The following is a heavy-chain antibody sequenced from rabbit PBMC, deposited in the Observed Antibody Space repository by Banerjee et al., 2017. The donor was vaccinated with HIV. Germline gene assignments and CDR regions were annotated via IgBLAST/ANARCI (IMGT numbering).Heavy chain of an antibody. Sequence: QEQLVESGGGLVQPEGSLTLTCTASGSTLSRYYIYWVRQAPGKGLEWIACIGTGSGTTYYASWAKGRFTISKTSSTTVTLQMTSLTAADTATYFCAREESDGGGHLKLWGQGTLVTVS. D-gene: IGHD2-1*01. CDR2: IGTGSGTT. CDR3: AREESDGGGHLKL. J-gene: IGHJ3*01. CDR1: GSTLSRYY. V-gene: IGHV1S45*01.